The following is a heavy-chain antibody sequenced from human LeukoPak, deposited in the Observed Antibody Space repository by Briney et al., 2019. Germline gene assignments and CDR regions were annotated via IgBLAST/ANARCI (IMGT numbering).Heavy chain of an antibody. CDR2: ITGGGGT. D-gene: IGHD4-17*01. Sequence: GGTLSLSCAASGFTFSDYAITWVRLAPGRGLEWVSSITGGGGTSYADSVRGRFTMSRDNSKNTLYLQMDSLRAEDSAIYFCGRDPNGNYVCAFDFWGQGTLVTVPS. CDR1: GFTFSDYA. CDR3: GRDPNGNYVCAFDF. J-gene: IGHJ3*01. V-gene: IGHV3-23*01.